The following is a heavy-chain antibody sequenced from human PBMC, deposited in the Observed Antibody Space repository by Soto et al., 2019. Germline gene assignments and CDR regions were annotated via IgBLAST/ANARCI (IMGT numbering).Heavy chain of an antibody. V-gene: IGHV3-30*03. CDR1: GFTFSSYG. D-gene: IGHD6-13*01. CDR2: ISYDGSNK. Sequence: QVQLVESGGGVVQPGRSLRLSCAASGFTFSSYGMHWVRQAPGKGLEWVAVISYDGSNKYYADSVKGRFTISRDNSKNTLYLHMNSLRAEDTAVYYCAGGEQQAFYYFDYWGQGTLVTVSS. CDR3: AGGEQQAFYYFDY. J-gene: IGHJ4*02.